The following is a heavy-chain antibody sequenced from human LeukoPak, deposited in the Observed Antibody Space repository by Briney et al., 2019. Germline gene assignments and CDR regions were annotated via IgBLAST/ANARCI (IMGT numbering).Heavy chain of an antibody. V-gene: IGHV1-8*03. CDR3: ARGGSSGWYGIYYYYYMDV. Sequence: ASVTVSCTASGYTFTSYDINWVRQATGQGLEWMGWMNPNSGNTGYAQKFQGRVTITRNTSISTAYMELSSLRSEDTAVYYCARGGSSGWYGIYYYYYMDVWGKGTTVTVSS. CDR1: GYTFTSYD. CDR2: MNPNSGNT. J-gene: IGHJ6*03. D-gene: IGHD6-19*01.